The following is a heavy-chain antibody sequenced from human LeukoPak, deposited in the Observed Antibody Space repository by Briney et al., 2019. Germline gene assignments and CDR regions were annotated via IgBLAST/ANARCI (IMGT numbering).Heavy chain of an antibody. CDR2: VYYSGNT. V-gene: IGHV4-59*12. Sequence: SETLSLTCTVSGGSISSYYWSWIRQPPGKGVEWIGSVYYSGNTYYNSSLRSRVTISVDTSKNQFSLKLSSVTAADTAIYYCTREYGFMTTVFHAFDIWGQGTMVTVSS. D-gene: IGHD4-17*01. CDR1: GGSISSYY. CDR3: TREYGFMTTVFHAFDI. J-gene: IGHJ3*02.